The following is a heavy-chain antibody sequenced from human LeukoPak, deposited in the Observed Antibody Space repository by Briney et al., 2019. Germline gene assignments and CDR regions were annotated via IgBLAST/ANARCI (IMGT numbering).Heavy chain of an antibody. CDR2: IYYSGST. CDR1: GGSISSYY. J-gene: IGHJ4*02. CDR3: ARLGRYLSDRYSSSWSPYYFDY. Sequence: SETLSLTCTVSGGSISSYYWSWIRQPPGKGLEWIGYIYYSGSTNYNPSLKSRVTISVDTSKNQFSLKLSSVTAADTAVYYCARLGRYLSDRYSSSWSPYYFDYWGQGTLVTVSS. V-gene: IGHV4-59*08. D-gene: IGHD6-13*01.